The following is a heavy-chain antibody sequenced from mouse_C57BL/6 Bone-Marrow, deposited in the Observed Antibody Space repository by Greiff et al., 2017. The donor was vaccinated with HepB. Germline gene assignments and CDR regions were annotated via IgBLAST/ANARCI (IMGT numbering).Heavy chain of an antibody. CDR1: GYAFSSSW. CDR2: IYPGDGDT. J-gene: IGHJ1*03. Sequence: VQLQQSGPELVKPGASVKISCKASGYAFSSSWMNWVKQRPGKGLEWIGRIYPGDGDTNYNGKVKGKATLTADKSSSTAYMQLSSLTSEDSAVYFCARAAYYGSSYGWYFDVWGTGTTVTVSS. D-gene: IGHD1-1*01. V-gene: IGHV1-82*01. CDR3: ARAAYYGSSYGWYFDV.